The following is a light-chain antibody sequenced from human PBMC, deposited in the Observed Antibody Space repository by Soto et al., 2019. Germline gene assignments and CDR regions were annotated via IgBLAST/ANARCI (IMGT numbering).Light chain of an antibody. J-gene: IGLJ3*02. CDR1: SSDIGGSNS. Sequence: QSALTQPASVSGSPGQTIIMSCTGTSSDIGGSNSVSWYQQHPDKAPKLILFEVSHRPSKIPDRFSGSKSGNTASLTISGLQAEDEAYYYCSSYSTSGTLVLFGGGTKLTVL. V-gene: IGLV2-14*01. CDR3: SSYSTSGTLVL. CDR2: EVS.